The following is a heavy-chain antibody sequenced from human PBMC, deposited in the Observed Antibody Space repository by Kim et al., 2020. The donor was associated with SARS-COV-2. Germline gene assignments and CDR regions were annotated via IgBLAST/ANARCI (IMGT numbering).Heavy chain of an antibody. D-gene: IGHD3-22*01. J-gene: IGHJ5*02. CDR2: IDPSDSYA. V-gene: IGHV5-10-1*01. CDR1: GYRFTSYL. Sequence: GESLKISCRGSGYRFTSYLISWVRQMPGKGLEWMGRIDPSDSYASYSPSFQGHVTISADKSINTAYLQWSSLKASDTAMYYCAKLMTSGYYYTLPHHWGQGTLVTVSS. CDR3: AKLMTSGYYYTLPHH.